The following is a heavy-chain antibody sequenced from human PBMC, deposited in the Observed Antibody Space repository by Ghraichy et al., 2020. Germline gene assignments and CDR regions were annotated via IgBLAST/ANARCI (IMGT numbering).Heavy chain of an antibody. CDR1: GFTFSSYA. J-gene: IGHJ4*02. Sequence: GGSLRLSCAASGFTFSSYAMHWVRQAPGKGLEWVAVISYDGSNKYYADSVKGRFTISGESSKTTLYLQMNSLRAEATAVYYCARDIVVVVAATPGFGDWGQGTLVTVSS. V-gene: IGHV3-30-3*01. D-gene: IGHD2-15*01. CDR3: ARDIVVVVAATPGFGD. CDR2: ISYDGSNK.